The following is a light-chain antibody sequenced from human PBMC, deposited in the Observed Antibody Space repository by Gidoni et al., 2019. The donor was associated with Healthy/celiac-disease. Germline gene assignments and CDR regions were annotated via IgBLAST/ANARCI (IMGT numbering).Light chain of an antibody. J-gene: IGKJ5*01. V-gene: IGKV1-39*01. CDR2: AAS. CDR1: QSISSY. Sequence: DIQMTQSPSSLSASVGDRVTITCRASQSISSYLNWYQQKPGKAPKLLIYAASSLQSGVPSRFSGSGSGTDFTLTISSLQPEDFATYYCQRSYSTPPYTFGQXTRLEIK. CDR3: QRSYSTPPYT.